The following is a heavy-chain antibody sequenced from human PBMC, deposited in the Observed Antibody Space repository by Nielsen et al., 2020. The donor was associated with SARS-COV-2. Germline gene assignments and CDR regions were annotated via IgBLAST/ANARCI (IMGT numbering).Heavy chain of an antibody. V-gene: IGHV3-23*01. CDR1: GFSFNTHA. D-gene: IGHD4/OR15-4a*01. J-gene: IGHJ3*02. CDR2: ISGRGHKS. Sequence: GGSLRLSCAASGFSFNTHAMDWVRQAPGKGLEWVSGISGRGHKSFYADSVKGRFTISRDNSKNTVYLQMHSLRAEDTALYYCAKENFENTDYGEDAFDIWGQGTLVTVSS. CDR3: AKENFENTDYGEDAFDI.